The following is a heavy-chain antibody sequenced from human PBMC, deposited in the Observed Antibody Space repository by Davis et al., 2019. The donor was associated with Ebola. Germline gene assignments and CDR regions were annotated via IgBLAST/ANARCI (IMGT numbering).Heavy chain of an antibody. D-gene: IGHD4-17*01. CDR3: ARGATVTGYWYFDL. CDR1: GFTFSSYA. CDR2: ISYDGSDE. J-gene: IGHJ2*01. V-gene: IGHV3-30*03. Sequence: GESLKISCAASGFTFSSYAIHWVRQAPGKGLEWVAVISYDGSDEYYADSVKGRFTISRDNSKNTLYLQMNSLRAEDTAVYYCARGATVTGYWYFDLWGRGTRVTVSS.